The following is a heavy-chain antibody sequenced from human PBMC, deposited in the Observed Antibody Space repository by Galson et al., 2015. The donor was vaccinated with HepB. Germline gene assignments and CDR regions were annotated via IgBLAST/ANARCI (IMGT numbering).Heavy chain of an antibody. V-gene: IGHV3-30*03. D-gene: IGHD6-13*01. CDR2: ISYDGSNK. CDR1: GFTFSSYG. CDR3: ARVPPGIAAAGTDY. Sequence: SLRLSCAASGFTFSSYGMHWVRQAPGKGLEWVAVISYDGSNKYYADSVKGRFTISRDNSKNTLYLQMNSLRAEDTAVYYCARVPPGIAAAGTDYWGQGTLVTVSS. J-gene: IGHJ4*02.